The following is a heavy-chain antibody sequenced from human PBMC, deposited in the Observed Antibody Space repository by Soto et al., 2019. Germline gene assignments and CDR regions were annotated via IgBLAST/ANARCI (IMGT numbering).Heavy chain of an antibody. CDR2: IIPIFGTA. J-gene: IGHJ5*02. V-gene: IGHV1-69*13. Sequence: WASVKVSCKASGGTFSSYAISWVRQAPGQGLEWMGGIIPIFGTANYAQKFQGRVTITADESTSTAYMELSSLRSEDTAVYYCAREIGYYYDSSGYYFNWFDPWGQGTLVTVSS. D-gene: IGHD3-22*01. CDR1: GGTFSSYA. CDR3: AREIGYYYDSSGYYFNWFDP.